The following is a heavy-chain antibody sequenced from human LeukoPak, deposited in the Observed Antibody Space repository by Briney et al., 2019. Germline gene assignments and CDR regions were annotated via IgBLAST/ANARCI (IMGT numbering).Heavy chain of an antibody. CDR3: ARDSSGGYPDY. CDR2: ISPNSGGT. D-gene: IGHD1-26*01. Sequence: GASVKVSCKASGYTFTGYYIHWVRQAPGQGLEWMGWISPNSGGTDYAQKFQGRVTMTRDTSISTAYMELRRLRSDDTAVCYCARDSSGGYPDYWGQGTLVTVSA. V-gene: IGHV1-2*02. J-gene: IGHJ4*02. CDR1: GYTFTGYY.